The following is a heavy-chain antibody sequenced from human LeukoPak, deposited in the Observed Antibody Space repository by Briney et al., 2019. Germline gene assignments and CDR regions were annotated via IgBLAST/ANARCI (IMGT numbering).Heavy chain of an antibody. CDR2: INPNSGGT. D-gene: IGHD2-15*01. CDR1: GYTFTAYY. V-gene: IGHV1-2*02. Sequence: ASVKVSCKASGYTFTAYYMHWVRQAPGQGLEYMGWINPNSGGTNYAQKFQGRVTMTRDTSISTAYMELSRLRSDDTAVHYCARGNEGYCSGGSCYVGAWSDPWGQGTRVTVSS. J-gene: IGHJ5*02. CDR3: ARGNEGYCSGGSCYVGAWSDP.